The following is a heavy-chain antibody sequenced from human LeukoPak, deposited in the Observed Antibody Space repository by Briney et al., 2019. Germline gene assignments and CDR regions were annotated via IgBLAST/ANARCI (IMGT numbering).Heavy chain of an antibody. CDR1: GFTFDDYA. CDR2: ISRDGGST. V-gene: IGHV3-43*02. CDR3: AQGDGYNPYFDY. J-gene: IGHJ4*02. Sequence: GGSLRLSCAASGFTFDDYAMHWVRQAPGKGLEWVSLISRDGGSTYYADSVKGRFTISRDNSKNSLYLQMNSLRAEDTALYYCAQGDGYNPYFDYWGQGTLVTVSS. D-gene: IGHD5-24*01.